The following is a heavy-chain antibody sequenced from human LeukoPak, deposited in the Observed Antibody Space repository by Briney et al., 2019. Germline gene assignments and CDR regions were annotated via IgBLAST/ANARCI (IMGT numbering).Heavy chain of an antibody. J-gene: IGHJ6*03. V-gene: IGHV1-8*03. CDR1: GYTFTIYD. Sequence: ASVKVSCKASGYTFTIYDINWVRQATGQGLEWMGWMNPNSGNTGYAQKFQGRVTITRNTSISTAYMELSSLRSEDTAVYYCARAKRMVRGVITHYYYYYMDVWGKGTTVTVSS. CDR3: ARAKRMVRGVITHYYYYYMDV. D-gene: IGHD3-10*01. CDR2: MNPNSGNT.